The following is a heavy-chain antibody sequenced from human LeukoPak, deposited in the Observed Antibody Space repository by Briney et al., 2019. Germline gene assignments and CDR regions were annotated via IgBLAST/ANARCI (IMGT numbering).Heavy chain of an antibody. D-gene: IGHD3-10*01. J-gene: IGHJ6*02. CDR3: ARHLHYYGSGNYYYYFYAMDV. Sequence: GGSLRLSCAASGLTFSSYGMHWVRQAPGKGLEWVAVIWYDGSNKYYADSVKGRFTISRDNSKNTLYLQMNSLRADDTAVYYCARHLHYYGSGNYYYYFYAMDVWGQGTTVTVSS. V-gene: IGHV3-33*01. CDR2: IWYDGSNK. CDR1: GLTFSSYG.